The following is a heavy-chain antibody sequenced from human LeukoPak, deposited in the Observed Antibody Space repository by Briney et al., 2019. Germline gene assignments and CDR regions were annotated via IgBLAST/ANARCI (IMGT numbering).Heavy chain of an antibody. Sequence: GGSLRLSCAASGFTFSSYSMNWVRQAPGKGLELVSSISSSSSYIYYADSVKGRFTISRDNAKNSLYLQMNSLRAEDTAVYYCARVVGGSYGAFDIWGPGTMVTVSS. D-gene: IGHD1-26*01. J-gene: IGHJ3*02. CDR1: GFTFSSYS. CDR2: ISSSSSYI. CDR3: ARVVGGSYGAFDI. V-gene: IGHV3-21*01.